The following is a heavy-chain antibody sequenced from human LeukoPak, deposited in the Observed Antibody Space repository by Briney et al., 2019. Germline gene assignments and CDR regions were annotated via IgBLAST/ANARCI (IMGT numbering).Heavy chain of an antibody. CDR1: GGSVSGYY. J-gene: IGHJ4*02. CDR2: INHSGST. Sequence: SETLSLTCGVQGGSVSGYYWSWIRQPPGKGLEWIGEINHSGSTNYNPSLKSRVTISVDTSKNQFSLKLSSVTAADTAVYYCARRRITMFDWGQGTLVTVSS. CDR3: ARRRITMFD. D-gene: IGHD3-10*02. V-gene: IGHV4-34*01.